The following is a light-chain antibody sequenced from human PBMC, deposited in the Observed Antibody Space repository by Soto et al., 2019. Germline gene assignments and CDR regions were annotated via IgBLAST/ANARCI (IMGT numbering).Light chain of an antibody. CDR3: SSYAGTTNYV. Sequence: QSALTQPPSASGSPGQSVTISCTGTSSDVGGYNYVSWYQQHPGKAPKLIIYEVSKRPSGVPDRFSGSKSCNTASLTVSGLQAEDEADYYCSSYAGTTNYVFGTGTQLTVL. J-gene: IGLJ1*01. V-gene: IGLV2-8*01. CDR2: EVS. CDR1: SSDVGGYNY.